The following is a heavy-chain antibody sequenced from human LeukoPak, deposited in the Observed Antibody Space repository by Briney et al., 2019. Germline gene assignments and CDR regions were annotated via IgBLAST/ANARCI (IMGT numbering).Heavy chain of an antibody. CDR1: GGTFSSYA. CDR2: IIPIFGTA. V-gene: IGHV1-69*13. CDR3: ARTRPYDSSGYYFCYFDY. J-gene: IGHJ4*02. Sequence: SVKVSCKASGGTFSSYAISWVRQAPGQGLEWMGGIIPIFGTANYAQKFQGRVTITADESTSTAYMELSSLRSEDTAVYYCARTRPYDSSGYYFCYFDYWGQGTLVTVSS. D-gene: IGHD3-22*01.